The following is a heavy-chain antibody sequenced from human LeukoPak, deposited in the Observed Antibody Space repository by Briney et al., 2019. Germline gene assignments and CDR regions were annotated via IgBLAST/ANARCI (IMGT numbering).Heavy chain of an antibody. J-gene: IGHJ4*02. Sequence: SETLSLTCTVSGGSISSSSYYWGWIRQPPGKGLEWIGSIYYSGSTYYNPSLKSRVTISVDTSKNQFSLKLSSVTAADTAVYYCAGHTEWLVQDYWGQGTLVTVSS. D-gene: IGHD6-19*01. CDR1: GGSISSSSYY. CDR2: IYYSGST. CDR3: AGHTEWLVQDY. V-gene: IGHV4-39*01.